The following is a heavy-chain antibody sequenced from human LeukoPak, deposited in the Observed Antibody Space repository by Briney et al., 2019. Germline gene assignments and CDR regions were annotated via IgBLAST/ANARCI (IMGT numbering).Heavy chain of an antibody. CDR1: GYSISSGYF. J-gene: IGHJ5*02. V-gene: IGHV4-38-2*02. CDR3: ARGYSSSWYFNWFDP. D-gene: IGHD6-13*01. Sequence: SETLSLTCTVSGYSISSGYFWGWIRQPPGKGLEWIGSIYHSGTTFYNPSLKSRVTISVDTSKNQFSLKLTSVTAADTAVYYCARGYSSSWYFNWFDPWGQGTLVTVSS. CDR2: IYHSGTT.